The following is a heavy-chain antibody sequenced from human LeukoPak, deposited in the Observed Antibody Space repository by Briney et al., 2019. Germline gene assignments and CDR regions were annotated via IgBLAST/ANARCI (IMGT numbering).Heavy chain of an antibody. J-gene: IGHJ5*02. V-gene: IGHV1-8*01. Sequence: ASVKVSCKASGYTFTSYDINWVRQATRQGLEWMGWMNPNRGNTGYAQKFQGRVTMTRNTSISTAYMELSSLRSEDTAVYYCARGIRRWELLRFVFWFDPWGQGTLVTVSS. CDR1: GYTFTSYD. D-gene: IGHD1-26*01. CDR3: ARGIRRWELLRFVFWFDP. CDR2: MNPNRGNT.